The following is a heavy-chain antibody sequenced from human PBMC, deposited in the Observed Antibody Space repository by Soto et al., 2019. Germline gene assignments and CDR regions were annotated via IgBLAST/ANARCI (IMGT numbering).Heavy chain of an antibody. V-gene: IGHV4-61*01. J-gene: IGHJ5*02. CDR3: ARGNIAASGTKFDP. Sequence: QVQLQESGPGLVKPSETLSLTCTVSGDSVTSRSYYWTWVRQPPAKGLEWIGYIYYSGNINYNPSLKSRFTISVDTSTNQFSLKLTSVTAADTAIYYCARGNIAASGTKFDPWGQGILVTVSS. CDR2: IYYSGNI. D-gene: IGHD6-13*01. CDR1: GDSVTSRSYY.